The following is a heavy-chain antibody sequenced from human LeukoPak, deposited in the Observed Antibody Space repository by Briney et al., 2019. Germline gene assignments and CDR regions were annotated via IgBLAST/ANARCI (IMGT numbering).Heavy chain of an antibody. Sequence: ASVKVSCKASGYTFTSYGISWVRQAPGQGLEWMGWISAYNGNTNYAQKLQGRVTMTTDTSTSTAYMELRSLRSDDTAVYYCARDVRLFTVDGSSWYEVHRRFDPWGQGTLVTVSS. CDR3: ARDVRLFTVDGSSWYEVHRRFDP. CDR2: ISAYNGNT. V-gene: IGHV1-18*01. D-gene: IGHD6-13*01. CDR1: GYTFTSYG. J-gene: IGHJ5*02.